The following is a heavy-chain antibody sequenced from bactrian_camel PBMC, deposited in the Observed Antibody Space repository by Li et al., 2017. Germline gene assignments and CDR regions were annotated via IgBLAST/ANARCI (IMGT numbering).Heavy chain of an antibody. CDR3: ATCSPTETQYSDSDH. CDR2: IDSDGST. CDR1: GYAHSSYS. V-gene: IGHV3S53*01. J-gene: IGHJ4*01. Sequence: HVQLVESGGGSVQAGGSLRLSCAASGYAHSSYSMGWFRTAPGMEREGVAAIDSDGSTSYADSVKGRFTISKDNAENTVYLQMNSLKSEDTALYYCATCSPTETQYSDSDHWGHGTQVTVS. D-gene: IGHD4*01.